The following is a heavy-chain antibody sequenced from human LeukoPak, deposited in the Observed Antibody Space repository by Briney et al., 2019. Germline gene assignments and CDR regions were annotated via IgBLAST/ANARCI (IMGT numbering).Heavy chain of an antibody. CDR1: GGSISSHY. D-gene: IGHD3-9*01. Sequence: PSETLSLTCTVSGGSISSHYWSWIRQPPGKGLEWIGYIYYSGSTNYNPSLKSRVTISVDTSKNQFSLKLSSVTAAATAVYYCARVDDILTGYWFDPWGQGTLVTVSS. CDR3: ARVDDILTGYWFDP. J-gene: IGHJ5*02. CDR2: IYYSGST. V-gene: IGHV4-59*11.